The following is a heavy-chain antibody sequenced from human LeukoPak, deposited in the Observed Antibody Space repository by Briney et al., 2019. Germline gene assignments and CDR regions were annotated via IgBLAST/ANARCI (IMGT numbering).Heavy chain of an antibody. CDR3: ARDHGDTAYFDY. Sequence: PSQTLSLTCTLSGGSISSGGYYWSWIRQHPGKGLEWFGYIYYSGSTYYNPSLKSRVTISVDTSKNQLSLKLSSVTAADTAVYYCARDHGDTAYFDYWGQGTLVTVSS. CDR1: GGSISSGGYY. V-gene: IGHV4-31*03. CDR2: IYYSGST. D-gene: IGHD5-18*01. J-gene: IGHJ4*02.